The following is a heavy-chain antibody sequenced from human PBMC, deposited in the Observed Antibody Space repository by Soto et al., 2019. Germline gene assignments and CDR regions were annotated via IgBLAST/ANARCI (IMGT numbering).Heavy chain of an antibody. Sequence: GASVKVSCKASGGTFSSYTISWVRQAPGQGLEWMGRIIPILGIANYAQKFQGRVTITADKSTSTAYMELSSLRSEDTAVYYCARESRGGYPRYYYYYMDVWGKGTTVTVSS. CDR1: GGTFSSYT. CDR2: IIPILGIA. CDR3: ARESRGGYPRYYYYYMDV. D-gene: IGHD3-22*01. J-gene: IGHJ6*03. V-gene: IGHV1-69*04.